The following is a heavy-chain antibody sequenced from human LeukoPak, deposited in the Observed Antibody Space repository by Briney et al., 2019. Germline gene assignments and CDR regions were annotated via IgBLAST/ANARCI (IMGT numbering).Heavy chain of an antibody. CDR2: ISSDGNNK. Sequence: GGSLRLSCAASGFTFSSYGMHWVRQAPGKGLEWVAVISSDGNNKYYADSVKGRCTISRDNSKNTLYLQMNSLRAEDTAVYYCARGGEGAYDYPYWGQGTLVTVSS. CDR1: GFTFSSYG. J-gene: IGHJ4*02. CDR3: ARGGEGAYDYPY. V-gene: IGHV3-30*03. D-gene: IGHD5-12*01.